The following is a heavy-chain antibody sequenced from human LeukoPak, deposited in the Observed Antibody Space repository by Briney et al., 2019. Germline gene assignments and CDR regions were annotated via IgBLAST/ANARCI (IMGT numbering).Heavy chain of an antibody. J-gene: IGHJ4*02. V-gene: IGHV1-69*13. D-gene: IGHD5-12*01. CDR3: AREGRGPYYFDY. CDR1: GGTFSSYA. Sequence: WASVKVSCKASGGTFSSYAISWVRQAPGQGLEWMGGTIPIFGTANYAQKFQGRVTITADESTSTAYMELSSLRSEDTAVYYCAREGRGPYYFDYWGQGTLVTVSS. CDR2: TIPIFGTA.